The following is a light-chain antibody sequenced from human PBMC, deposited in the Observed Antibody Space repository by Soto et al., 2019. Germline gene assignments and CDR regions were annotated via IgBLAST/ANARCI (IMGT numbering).Light chain of an antibody. V-gene: IGLV2-8*01. Sequence: VLAQPPSASGSRGQSVTVSCTGTKNDSGVYDFVSWYQHHPGKAPRLIIYEVVQRPSGVPDRFSGSKSGNTASLTVSGLQAADEADYFCKSYAGSNTYVFGSGTKVTVL. CDR3: KSYAGSNTYV. CDR2: EVV. J-gene: IGLJ1*01. CDR1: KNDSGVYDF.